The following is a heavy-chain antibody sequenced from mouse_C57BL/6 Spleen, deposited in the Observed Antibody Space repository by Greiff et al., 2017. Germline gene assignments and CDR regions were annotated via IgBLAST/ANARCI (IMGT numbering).Heavy chain of an antibody. CDR2: ISSGSSTI. CDR1: GFTFSDYG. CDR3: ANNYYGSGFDY. J-gene: IGHJ2*01. Sequence: EVKLMESGGGLVKPGGSLKLSCAASGFTFSDYGMHWVRQAPEKGLEWVAYISSGSSTIYYADTVKGRFTISRDNAKNTPFLQMTSLRSEDTAMYYCANNYYGSGFDYWGQGTTLTVSS. V-gene: IGHV5-17*01. D-gene: IGHD1-1*01.